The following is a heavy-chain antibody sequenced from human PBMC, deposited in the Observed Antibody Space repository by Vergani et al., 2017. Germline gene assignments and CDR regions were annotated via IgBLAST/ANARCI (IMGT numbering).Heavy chain of an antibody. CDR2: IYFSGST. D-gene: IGHD2-15*01. Sequence: QVQLQESGPGLVKPSKTLSLTCTVSNDSVSNTFYYWGWLRPTPGKGLEWIGSIYFSGSTYYNPSLETLFTMYVDTSKSQFSRKLSSVTAADTAVYYCTRHCAVVAAINWFDHWGQGTLVTVSS. V-gene: IGHV4-39*01. CDR3: TRHCAVVAAINWFDH. J-gene: IGHJ5*02. CDR1: NDSVSNTFYY.